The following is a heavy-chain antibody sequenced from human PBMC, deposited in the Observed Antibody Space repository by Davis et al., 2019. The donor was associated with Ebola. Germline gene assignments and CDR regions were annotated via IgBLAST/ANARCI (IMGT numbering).Heavy chain of an antibody. CDR3: ARGNSGYSYYYYYGMDV. CDR1: GGSISSYY. D-gene: IGHD5-12*01. Sequence: PSETLSLTCNVSGGSISSYYWNWIRQPAGKGLEWIGRIYSSGSTNYNPSLKSRGTITVETSKNQFSLKLGSVTAADTAVYYCARGNSGYSYYYYYGMDVWGQGTTVTVSS. V-gene: IGHV4-4*07. CDR2: IYSSGST. J-gene: IGHJ6*02.